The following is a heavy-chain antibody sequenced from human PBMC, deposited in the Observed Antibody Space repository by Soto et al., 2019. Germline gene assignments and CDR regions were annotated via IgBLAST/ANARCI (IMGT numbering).Heavy chain of an antibody. Sequence: PGGSLRLSCAASGFTVSSNYMSWVRQAPGKGLEWVSVIYSGGSTYYADSVKGRFTISRDNSKNTLYLQMNSLRAEDTAVYYCARNYYDSGGGFDYWGQGTLVNVSS. CDR2: IYSGGST. CDR1: GFTVSSNY. V-gene: IGHV3-53*01. J-gene: IGHJ4*02. D-gene: IGHD3-22*01. CDR3: ARNYYDSGGGFDY.